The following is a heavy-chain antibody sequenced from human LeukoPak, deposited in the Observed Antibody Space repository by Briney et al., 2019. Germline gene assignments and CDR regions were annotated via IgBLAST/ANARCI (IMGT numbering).Heavy chain of an antibody. V-gene: IGHV6-1*01. D-gene: IGHD2-15*01. J-gene: IGHJ4*02. Sequence: SQTLSLTCAISGDSVSSDSAAWNWIRQSPSRGLEWLGRTYYRSKWYNDDAVSVKSRITINPDTSKNQFSLQLNSVTPEDTAVYYCARVGCRGGSCYVDYWGQGTLLTVSS. CDR1: GDSVSSDSAA. CDR3: ARVGCRGGSCYVDY. CDR2: TYYRSKWYN.